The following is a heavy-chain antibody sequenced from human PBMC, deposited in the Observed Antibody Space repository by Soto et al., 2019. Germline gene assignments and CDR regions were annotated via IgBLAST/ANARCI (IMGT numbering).Heavy chain of an antibody. D-gene: IGHD6-13*01. Sequence: GGSLRLSCAASGFTFSTYAMNWVRQAPGKGLEWVAAISYDASNKYYAGSVKGRFTISRDNYKNTLYLQMNSLRSEDTAMYYCARWVYAFDYWGQGTPVTVSS. V-gene: IGHV3-30-3*01. CDR3: ARWVYAFDY. CDR1: GFTFSTYA. J-gene: IGHJ4*02. CDR2: ISYDASNK.